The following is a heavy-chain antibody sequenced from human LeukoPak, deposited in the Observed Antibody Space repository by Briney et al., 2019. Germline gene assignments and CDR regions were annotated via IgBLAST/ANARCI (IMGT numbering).Heavy chain of an antibody. J-gene: IGHJ4*02. CDR2: VSTNDGNT. D-gene: IGHD3-3*01. CDR1: GYTFTNYH. CDR3: ARDLTDLRTPTRVVIMNY. Sequence: GASVRVSCKASGYTFTNYHIAWVRQAPGQGLEWMGWVSTNDGNTVYAQRLQGRVTMTTDTSTSVAYMELRSLTSDDTAVYYCARDLTDLRTPTRVVIMNYWGQGTLVTVSS. V-gene: IGHV1-18*01.